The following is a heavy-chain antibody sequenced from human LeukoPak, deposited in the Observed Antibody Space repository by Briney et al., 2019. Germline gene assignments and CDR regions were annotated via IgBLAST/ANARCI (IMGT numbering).Heavy chain of an antibody. CDR1: GYTFTGYS. CDR3: ARDRDRYCSSTSCYPWFDP. D-gene: IGHD2-2*01. V-gene: IGHV1-2*02. CDR2: INPNSGGT. Sequence: ASVKVSCKASGYTFTGYSMNWVRQAPGQGLEWMGRINPNSGGTNYAQKFQGRVTMTRDTSISTAYMELSRLRSDDTAVYYCARDRDRYCSSTSCYPWFDPWGQGTLVTVSS. J-gene: IGHJ5*02.